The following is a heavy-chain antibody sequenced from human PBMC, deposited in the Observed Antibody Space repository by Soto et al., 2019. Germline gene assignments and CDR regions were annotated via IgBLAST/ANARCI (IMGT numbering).Heavy chain of an antibody. CDR1: GGTFSSYT. CDR2: IIPLLGIV. J-gene: IGHJ5*01. D-gene: IGHD2-15*01. Sequence: QVQLVQSGAEVKKPGSSVKVSCKASGGTFSSYTISWVRQAPGQGLEWMGRIIPLLGIVKYAQKFQGRVRITADKFTSTAYRELSRLRPEDRAVYYCARDHVVGVEGTTQGGFESWGQGTLVTVSS. V-gene: IGHV1-69*08. CDR3: ARDHVVGVEGTTQGGFES.